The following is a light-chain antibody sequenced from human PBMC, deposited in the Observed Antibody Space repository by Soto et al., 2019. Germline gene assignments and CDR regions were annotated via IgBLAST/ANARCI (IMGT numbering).Light chain of an antibody. CDR2: GAS. CDR3: HQYGSSRHT. J-gene: IGKJ2*01. CDR1: QSVSSTY. Sequence: EIVLTQSPGTLSLSPGERATLSCRANQSVSSTYLAWYRHKPGQAPRLLIYGASSRAAGIPDRFSGSGSGTDFTLTISRLEPEDLAVYYCHQYGSSRHTFGQGTKVEIK. V-gene: IGKV3-20*01.